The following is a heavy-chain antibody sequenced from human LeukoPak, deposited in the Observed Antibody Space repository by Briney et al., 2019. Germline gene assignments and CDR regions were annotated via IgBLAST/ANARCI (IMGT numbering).Heavy chain of an antibody. J-gene: IGHJ4*02. Sequence: GGSLRLSCAASGFTFSNYGMHWVRQPPGKGLEWVAVIWYDGSNKYYGDSVKGRFTISRDNSKNTLYLQMNSLRAEDTAVYYCARDRQDYGDYFWYFDYCGQGTLVTVSS. CDR2: IWYDGSNK. CDR1: GFTFSNYG. D-gene: IGHD4-17*01. V-gene: IGHV3-33*01. CDR3: ARDRQDYGDYFWYFDY.